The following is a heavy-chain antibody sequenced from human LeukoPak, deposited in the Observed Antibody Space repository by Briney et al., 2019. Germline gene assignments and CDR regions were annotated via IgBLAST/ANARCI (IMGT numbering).Heavy chain of an antibody. CDR2: MNPNSGNT. J-gene: IGHJ6*02. CDR3: AREDPGYYDFWSGYYPNYYYGMDV. CDR1: GYTFTSYD. Sequence: GASVKVSCKASGYTFTSYDINWMRQATGQGLEWMGWMNPNSGNTGYAQKFQGRVTMTRNTSISTAYMELSSLRSEDTAVYYCAREDPGYYDFWSGYYPNYYYGMDVWGQGATVTVSS. D-gene: IGHD3-3*01. V-gene: IGHV1-8*01.